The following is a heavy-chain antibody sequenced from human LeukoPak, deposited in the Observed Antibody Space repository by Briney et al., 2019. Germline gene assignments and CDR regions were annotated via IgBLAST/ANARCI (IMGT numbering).Heavy chain of an antibody. CDR2: IYYSGST. V-gene: IGHV4-59*12. J-gene: IGHJ6*04. D-gene: IGHD6-19*01. CDR3: ARGISGWYRYYGMDV. Sequence: SETLSLTCTVSGGSISSYYWSWIRQPPGKGLEWIGYIYYSGSTNYNPSLTSRVTISVNTSKNQFSLKLSSVTAADTAVYYCARGISGWYRYYGMDVWGKGTTVTVSS. CDR1: GGSISSYY.